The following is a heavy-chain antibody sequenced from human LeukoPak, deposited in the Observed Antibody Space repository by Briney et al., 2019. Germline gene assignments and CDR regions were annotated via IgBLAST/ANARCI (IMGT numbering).Heavy chain of an antibody. CDR2: IYYSGST. J-gene: IGHJ4*02. D-gene: IGHD4-17*01. Sequence: SETLSLTCIVSGGSISSYYWSWLRQPPGKGLEWIGYIYYSGSTYYNPSLKSRVTISVDTSKNQFSLKLSSVTAADTAVYYCARYSTVTTFSFDYWGQGTLVTVSS. CDR1: GGSISSYY. V-gene: IGHV4-59*06. CDR3: ARYSTVTTFSFDY.